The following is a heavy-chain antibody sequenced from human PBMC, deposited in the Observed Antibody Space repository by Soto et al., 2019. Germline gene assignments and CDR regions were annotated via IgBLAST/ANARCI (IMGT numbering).Heavy chain of an antibody. CDR1: GLTFSTYA. J-gene: IGHJ6*02. V-gene: IGHV3-23*01. Sequence: EVHLLESGGDVVQPGGSLRLSCTASGLTFSTYAMSWVRQAPGKGLEWVSAIGGSGTGGRTYYADSVKGRFTISRDNSKSTVYLQMNSLRADDTAVYDCAKSPWGLDGYTSDYYGMDVWGQGTTVTVSS. CDR2: IGGSGTGGRT. D-gene: IGHD5-12*01. CDR3: AKSPWGLDGYTSDYYGMDV.